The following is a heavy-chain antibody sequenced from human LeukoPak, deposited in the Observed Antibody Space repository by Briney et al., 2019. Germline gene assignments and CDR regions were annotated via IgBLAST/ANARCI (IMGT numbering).Heavy chain of an antibody. CDR1: GFTFSSYG. J-gene: IGHJ4*02. V-gene: IGHV3-23*01. D-gene: IGHD6-19*01. CDR2: IIGSGSST. CDR3: AKDPSVADPY. Sequence: GGSLRLSCAASGFTFSSYGMSWVRQAPGKGLQWVSVIIGSGSSTYYADSVKGRFTISRDNARNTLYLQMNSLRAEDTAVYYCAKDPSVADPYWGQGTLVTVSS.